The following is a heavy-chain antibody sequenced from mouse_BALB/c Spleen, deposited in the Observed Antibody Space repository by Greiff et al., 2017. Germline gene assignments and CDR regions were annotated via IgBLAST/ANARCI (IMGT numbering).Heavy chain of an antibody. V-gene: IGHV14-3*02. CDR1: GFNIKDTY. Sequence: EVQLQQSGAELVKPGASVKLSCTASGFNIKDTYMHWVKQRPEQGLEWIGRIDPANGNTKYDPKFQGKATITADTSSNTAYLQLSSLTSEDTAVYYCARYYHYYAMDYWGQGTSVTVSS. CDR3: ARYYHYYAMDY. J-gene: IGHJ4*01. D-gene: IGHD1-1*02. CDR2: IDPANGNT.